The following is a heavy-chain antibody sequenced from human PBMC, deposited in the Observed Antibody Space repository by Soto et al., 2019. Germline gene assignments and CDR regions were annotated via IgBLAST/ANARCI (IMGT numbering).Heavy chain of an antibody. Sequence: ASVKVSCKTSGYSFTNNDVSWVRQATGQGLEWMGWMNPGSGDTGYAQKFQGRVTMTRDISIATAYMELSSLRSDDTAIYYCARMETFGSLNWFDPWGQGTLVTVST. CDR3: ARMETFGSLNWFDP. D-gene: IGHD3-16*01. CDR2: MNPGSGDT. CDR1: GYSFTNND. V-gene: IGHV1-8*01. J-gene: IGHJ5*02.